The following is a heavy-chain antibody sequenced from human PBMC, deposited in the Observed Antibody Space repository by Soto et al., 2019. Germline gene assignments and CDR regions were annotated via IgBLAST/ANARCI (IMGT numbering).Heavy chain of an antibody. J-gene: IGHJ4*02. CDR3: AKPEAYGDYSRFDY. D-gene: IGHD4-17*01. CDR2: ISGSGGST. CDR1: GFTFSSYA. Sequence: EVQLLESGGGLVQPGGSLRLSCAASGFTFSSYAMSWVRQATGKGLEWVSAISGSGGSTYYADSVKGRFTISRDNSKNTLYLQMNCLRAEDTAVYYCAKPEAYGDYSRFDYWGQGTLVTVSS. V-gene: IGHV3-23*01.